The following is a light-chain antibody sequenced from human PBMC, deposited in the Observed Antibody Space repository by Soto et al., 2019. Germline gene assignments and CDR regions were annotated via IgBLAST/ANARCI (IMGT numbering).Light chain of an antibody. CDR3: SSFTTSLTVI. J-gene: IGLJ2*01. CDR1: SNDIGPYQY. Sequence: QSALTQPASVSASPGQSIPISCAGTSNDIGPYQYVSWYQHRPGKAPRLIIYDVTDRPSGVSSRFSGSKSDNSASLTISGLQTDDEADYYCSSFTTSLTVIFGGGTKLTVL. V-gene: IGLV2-14*01. CDR2: DVT.